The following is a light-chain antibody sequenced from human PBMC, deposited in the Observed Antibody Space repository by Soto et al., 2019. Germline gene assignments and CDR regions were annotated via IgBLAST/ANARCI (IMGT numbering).Light chain of an antibody. CDR1: QSVSRN. V-gene: IGKV3-15*01. CDR3: QQYHNWPYT. J-gene: IGKJ2*01. CDR2: AAS. Sequence: EIVMTQSPATLSVSPGERATLSCRASQSVSRNLAWYQQKPGQAPRLLIYAASTRATGIPARFSGSGSATDFTLTISSLQSEDFAVYYCQQYHNWPYTFGQGTELEIK.